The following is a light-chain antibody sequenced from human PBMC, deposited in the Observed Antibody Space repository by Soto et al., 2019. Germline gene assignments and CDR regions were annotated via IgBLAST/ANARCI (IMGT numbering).Light chain of an antibody. V-gene: IGKV1-5*01. J-gene: IGKJ1*01. CDR1: QSFSTW. CDR3: QQYKSYSAT. CDR2: DAS. Sequence: MTQSPSTLSAAVGDRVTITCRASQSFSTWLAWYQQKPGKAPKLLIYDASSLESGVPSRFSGSGSGTEFTLTIGGLQPDDFATYYCQQYKSYSATFGQGTKVDIK.